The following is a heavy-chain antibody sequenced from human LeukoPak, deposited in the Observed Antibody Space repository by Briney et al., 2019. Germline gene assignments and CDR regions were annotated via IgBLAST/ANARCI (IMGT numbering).Heavy chain of an antibody. J-gene: IGHJ4*02. D-gene: IGHD2-2*01. V-gene: IGHV1-18*01. Sequence: ASVKVSCKASGYTFTSYGISWVRQAPGQGLERMGWISAYNGNTNYAQKLQGRVTMATHTSTSTAYMELRSLRSDDTAVYYCARVGGGDCSSASCYGPYWGQGTLVTVSS. CDR1: GYTFTSYG. CDR2: ISAYNGNT. CDR3: ARVGGGDCSSASCYGPY.